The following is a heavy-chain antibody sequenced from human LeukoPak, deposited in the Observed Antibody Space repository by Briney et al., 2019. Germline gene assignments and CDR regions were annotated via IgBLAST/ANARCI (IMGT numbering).Heavy chain of an antibody. V-gene: IGHV4-59*01. D-gene: IGHD3-10*01. CDR1: GGSISSYY. Sequence: PSETLSLTCAVSGGSISSYYWSWIRQPPGKGLEWIGYNNPSLKSRVTISVDTSKNQFSLKLSSVTAADTAVYFCARAYYYGSGTPGYWGQGTLVTVSS. J-gene: IGHJ4*02. CDR3: ARAYYYGSGTPGY.